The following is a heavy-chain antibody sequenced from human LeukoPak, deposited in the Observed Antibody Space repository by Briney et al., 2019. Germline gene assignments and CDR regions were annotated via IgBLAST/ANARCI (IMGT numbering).Heavy chain of an antibody. D-gene: IGHD3-22*01. CDR2: IRSKANSYAT. CDR3: TSQIVGGDANY. J-gene: IGHJ4*02. CDR1: GFTFSSST. Sequence: PGGSLRLSCAASGFTFSSSTMHWVRQASGKGLEWVGRIRSKANSYATAYAASVKGRFTISRDDSKNTAYLQMNSLKTEDTAVYCCTSQIVGGDANYWGQGTLVTVSS. V-gene: IGHV3-73*01.